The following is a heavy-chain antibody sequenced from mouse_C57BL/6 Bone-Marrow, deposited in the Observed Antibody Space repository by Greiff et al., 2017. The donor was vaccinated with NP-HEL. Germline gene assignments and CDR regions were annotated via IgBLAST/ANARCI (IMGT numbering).Heavy chain of an antibody. CDR1: GFNIKDDY. CDR2: IDPENGDT. CDR3: TTRWGYYYAMDY. J-gene: IGHJ4*01. Sequence: VQLKQSGAELVRPGASVKLSCTASGFNIKDDYMHWVKQRPEQGLEWIGWIDPENGDTEYASKFQGKATITADTSSNTAYLQLSSLTSEDTAVYYCTTRWGYYYAMDYWGQGTSVTVSS. V-gene: IGHV14-4*01. D-gene: IGHD2-2*01.